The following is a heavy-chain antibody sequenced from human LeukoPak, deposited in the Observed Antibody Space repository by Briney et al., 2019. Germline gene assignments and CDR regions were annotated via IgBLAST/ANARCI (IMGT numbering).Heavy chain of an antibody. V-gene: IGHV1-18*04. J-gene: IGHJ4*02. CDR1: GYTFTTYY. D-gene: IGHD4-17*01. CDR2: ISAYNGNT. Sequence: ASVKVSCKASGYTFTTYYIHWVRQAPGQGLEWMGWISAYNGNTNYPQRLQGRVTMTTDTCTSTDYMELRSLRSDDTAVYYCARGGDGDYCYFDYWGQGTLVTVSS. CDR3: ARGGDGDYCYFDY.